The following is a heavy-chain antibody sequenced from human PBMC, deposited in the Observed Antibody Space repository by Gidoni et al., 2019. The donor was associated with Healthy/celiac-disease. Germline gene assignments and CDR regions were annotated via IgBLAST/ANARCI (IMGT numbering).Heavy chain of an antibody. CDR2: IYSSGST. J-gene: IGHJ4*02. Sequence: QLPLPESGPGLVKPSATLSLTCPFSACSIRSSSYYWVWLRQPPGKGLEWIGSIYSSGSTSYNPALKSRVTISGDTSKNQVSLKRSSVTAADTAVYYCARHFWAQRWELLYYFDYWGQGTLVTVSS. V-gene: IGHV4-39*01. D-gene: IGHD1-26*01. CDR3: ARHFWAQRWELLYYFDY. CDR1: ACSIRSSSYY.